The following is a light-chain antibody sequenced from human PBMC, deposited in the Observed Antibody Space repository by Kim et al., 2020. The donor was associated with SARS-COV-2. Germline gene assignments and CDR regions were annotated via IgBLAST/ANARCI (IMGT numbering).Light chain of an antibody. CDR2: KAS. J-gene: IGKJ2*01. Sequence: ASVGGSVTITCRASQTIISWLAWYQQKPGKAPKLLIYKASSLESGVPSRFSGSGSGTEFTLTISSLQPDDLATYYCQQYNSYPYTFGQGTKLEI. CDR3: QQYNSYPYT. CDR1: QTIISW. V-gene: IGKV1-5*03.